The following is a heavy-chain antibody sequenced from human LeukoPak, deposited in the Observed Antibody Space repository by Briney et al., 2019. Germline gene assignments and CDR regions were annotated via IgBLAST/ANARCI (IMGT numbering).Heavy chain of an antibody. Sequence: SETLSLTCTVSGGSISSYYWSWIRQPAGKGLEWIGRIYTSGSTNYNPSLKSRVTISVDKSKNQFSLKLYSVTAADTAVYYCARGVRYGAPPDYWGQGTLVTVSS. D-gene: IGHD4-17*01. CDR3: ARGVRYGAPPDY. CDR1: GGSISSYY. CDR2: IYTSGST. V-gene: IGHV4-4*07. J-gene: IGHJ4*02.